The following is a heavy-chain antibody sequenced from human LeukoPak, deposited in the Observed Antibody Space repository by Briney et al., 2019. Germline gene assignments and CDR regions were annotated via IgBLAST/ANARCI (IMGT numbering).Heavy chain of an antibody. CDR3: AREGGDLVGDIFGADFGMDV. J-gene: IGHJ6*02. CDR1: GFTFSSYS. D-gene: IGHD2-21*01. V-gene: IGHV3-48*04. Sequence: GGSLRLSCAASGFTFSSYSMNWVRRAPGKGLEWVSYISSSSSTIYYADSVKGRFTISRDNAKNSLYLQMNSLRAEDTAVYYCAREGGDLVGDIFGADFGMDVWGQGTTVIVSS. CDR2: ISSSSSTI.